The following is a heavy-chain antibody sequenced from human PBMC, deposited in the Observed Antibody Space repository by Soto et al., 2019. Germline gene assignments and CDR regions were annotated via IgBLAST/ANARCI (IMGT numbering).Heavy chain of an antibody. V-gene: IGHV4-59*08. Sequence: SETLSLTCTVSGVSISSYYWSWIRQPPGKGLEWIGYIYYSGSTNYNPSLKSRVTISVATSKNQFSLKLSSVTAADTAVYYCARHRSVVVTAYSAYYFDYWGQGTLVTVSS. J-gene: IGHJ4*02. CDR2: IYYSGST. CDR1: GVSISSYY. CDR3: ARHRSVVVTAYSAYYFDY. D-gene: IGHD2-21*02.